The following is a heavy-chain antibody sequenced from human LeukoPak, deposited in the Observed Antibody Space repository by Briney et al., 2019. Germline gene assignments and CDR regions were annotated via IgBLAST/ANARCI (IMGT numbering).Heavy chain of an antibody. CDR2: IYHSGST. D-gene: IGHD4-17*01. CDR1: GGSISSSSYY. J-gene: IGHJ6*02. V-gene: IGHV4-39*07. Sequence: PSETLSLTCTVSGGSISSSSYYWGWIRQPPGKGLEWIGEIYHSGSTNYNPSLKSRVTISVDKSKNQFSLKLSSVTAADTAVYYCARETDGRPYYHYGMDVWGQGTTVTVSS. CDR3: ARETDGRPYYHYGMDV.